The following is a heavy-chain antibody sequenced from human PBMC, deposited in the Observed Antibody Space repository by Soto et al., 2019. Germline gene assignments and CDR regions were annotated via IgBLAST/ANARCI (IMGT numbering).Heavy chain of an antibody. CDR1: GGSISSGGYS. Sequence: PSETLSLTCAVSGGSISSGGYSWSWIRQPPGKGLEWIGYIYHSGSTYYNPSLKSRVTISVDRSKNQFSLKLSSVTAADTAVYSCARGATVVNDYWGQGTRVTVSS. CDR3: ARGATVVNDY. CDR2: IYHSGST. V-gene: IGHV4-30-2*01. J-gene: IGHJ4*02. D-gene: IGHD3-22*01.